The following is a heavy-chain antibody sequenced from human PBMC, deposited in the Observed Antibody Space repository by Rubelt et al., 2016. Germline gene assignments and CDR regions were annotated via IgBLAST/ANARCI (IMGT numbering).Heavy chain of an antibody. J-gene: IGHJ3*02. D-gene: IGHD5-24*01. CDR1: GYTFTSYG. V-gene: IGHV1-18*01. Sequence: QVQLGQSGAEVKKPGASVKVSCKASGYTFTSYGISWVRPAPGQGLEWMGWMSGHHVTTKYAQKRQGRNTSTTETATTTGLRELRRLESVDTAVYYCARSDGYNWDDAFDIWGQGTMVTVSS. CDR2: MSGHHVTT. CDR3: ARSDGYNWDDAFDI.